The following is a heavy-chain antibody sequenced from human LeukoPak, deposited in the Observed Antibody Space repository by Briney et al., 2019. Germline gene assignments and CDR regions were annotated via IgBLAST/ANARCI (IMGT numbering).Heavy chain of an antibody. CDR3: ANPGPIIPP. J-gene: IGHJ5*02. V-gene: IGHV3-7*03. CDR1: GLTFSTYW. Sequence: GGSLRLSCAVSGLTFSTYWMSWVRQAPGQGLEWVANVKHDGSKKYYADSVKGRFTISRDNSKNTLYLQMNSLRAEDTAVYYCANPGPIIPPWGQETLVTVSS. D-gene: IGHD2-21*01. CDR2: VKHDGSKK.